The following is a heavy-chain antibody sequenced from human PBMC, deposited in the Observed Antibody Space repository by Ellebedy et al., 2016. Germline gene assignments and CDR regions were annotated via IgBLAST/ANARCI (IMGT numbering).Heavy chain of an antibody. CDR2: VNHSGNT. CDR1: GGSFTTYY. J-gene: IGHJ1*01. Sequence: GSLRLSCAVSGGSFTTYYWSWVRQAPGKGLEWIGEVNHSGNTDYNPSLKSRVTISADTSKSQISLIMDSVTAADTAVYYCARGGVMSRIRHWGQGTLVTVSS. V-gene: IGHV4-34*01. D-gene: IGHD3-16*01. CDR3: ARGGVMSRIRH.